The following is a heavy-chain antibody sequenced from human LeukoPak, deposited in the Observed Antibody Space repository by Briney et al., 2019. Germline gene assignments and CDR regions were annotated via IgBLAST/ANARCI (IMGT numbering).Heavy chain of an antibody. CDR1: GGSISSYY. D-gene: IGHD6-13*01. CDR3: AREKGEAAAGDYYYYMDV. J-gene: IGHJ6*03. V-gene: IGHV4-4*08. Sequence: SETLSLTCTVSGGSISSYYWSWIRQPPGKGLEWIGRIYTSGSTNYNPSLKSRVTISVDTSKNQFTLKLSSVTAADTAVYYCAREKGEAAAGDYYYYMDVWGKGTTVTVSS. CDR2: IYTSGST.